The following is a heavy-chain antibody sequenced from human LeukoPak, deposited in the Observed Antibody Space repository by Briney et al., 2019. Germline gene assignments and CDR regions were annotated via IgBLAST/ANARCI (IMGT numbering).Heavy chain of an antibody. V-gene: IGHV1-2*02. CDR1: GYTFTGYY. J-gene: IGHJ4*02. Sequence: GASVKVSCKASGYTFTGYYLHWVRQAPGQGLEWMGWIDPKSGGTNYAQKFQGRVTMTRDTSINTAYLELSSLISDDAAVYYCARGALTGLTYLDYWGQGTLVTVSS. CDR2: IDPKSGGT. D-gene: IGHD3-9*01. CDR3: ARGALTGLTYLDY.